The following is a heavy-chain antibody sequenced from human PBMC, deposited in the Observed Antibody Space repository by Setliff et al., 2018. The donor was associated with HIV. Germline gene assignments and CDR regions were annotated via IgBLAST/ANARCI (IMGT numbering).Heavy chain of an antibody. Sequence: SETLSLTCAVYGGSLSGDYWSWIRQPPGKGLEWIGETHHSGSTNYNPSLKSRVTISVDTSKNQFSLELGSVTAADTAVYYCARVSITYWYSIPRDYYYYMDVWGEGTTVTVSS. CDR1: GGSLSGDY. J-gene: IGHJ6*03. CDR2: THHSGST. V-gene: IGHV4-34*01. D-gene: IGHD2-8*02. CDR3: ARVSITYWYSIPRDYYYYMDV.